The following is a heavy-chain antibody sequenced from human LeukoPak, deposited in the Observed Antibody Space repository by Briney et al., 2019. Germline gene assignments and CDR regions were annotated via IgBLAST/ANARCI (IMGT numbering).Heavy chain of an antibody. CDR3: STQGYSYGSKFDY. CDR1: GFTFSGSA. D-gene: IGHD5-18*01. Sequence: GGSLRLSCAGSGFTFSGSAMHWVRQASGKGLEWVDRIRSKGSNYATTYAASLKGRFTISRDDSKNTAYLQMNSLKTEDTAVYYCSTQGYSYGSKFDYWGQGTLVTVSS. CDR2: IRSKGSNYAT. V-gene: IGHV3-73*01. J-gene: IGHJ4*02.